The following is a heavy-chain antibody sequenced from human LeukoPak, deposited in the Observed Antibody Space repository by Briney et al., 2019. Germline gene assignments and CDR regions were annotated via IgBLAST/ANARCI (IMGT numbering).Heavy chain of an antibody. J-gene: IGHJ4*02. V-gene: IGHV3-7*01. Sequence: GSLRLSCAASGFTLSNHWMIWVRQAPGKGLECVANIKQDGIEKYYLDSVKGRFTTSRDNAKNSLDLQMNSLRVEDTAVYYCAREGLECLGSSCQRAAFDYWGQGTPVTVSS. CDR1: GFTLSNHW. CDR2: IKQDGIEK. D-gene: IGHD2-2*01. CDR3: AREGLECLGSSCQRAAFDY.